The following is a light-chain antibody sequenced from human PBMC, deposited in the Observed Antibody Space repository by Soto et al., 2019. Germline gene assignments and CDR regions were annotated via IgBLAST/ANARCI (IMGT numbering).Light chain of an antibody. CDR1: QSVNSN. CDR2: GAS. J-gene: IGKJ4*01. CDR3: QQYNNWPLT. V-gene: IGKV3-15*01. Sequence: EIEMTQSPATLSVSPGERATLSCRASQSVNSNFAWYQQKPGKAPRLLIYGASTRVTGVPARFSRSGSGTEITVTISSLQSEDFADYFCQQYNNWPLTFGGGTKVEMK.